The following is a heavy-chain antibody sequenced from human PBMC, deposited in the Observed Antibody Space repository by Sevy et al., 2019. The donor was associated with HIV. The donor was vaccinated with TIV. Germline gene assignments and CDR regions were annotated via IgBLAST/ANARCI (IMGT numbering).Heavy chain of an antibody. V-gene: IGHV3-48*02. D-gene: IGHD3-22*01. CDR1: GFTFSSYS. CDR3: ASGPPDYYDSSGDSDY. J-gene: IGHJ4*02. CDR2: ISSSSSTI. Sequence: GGSLRLSCAASGFTFSSYSMNWVRQAPGKGLEWVSYISSSSSTIYYADSVKGRFTISRDNAKNSLYLQMNSLRDEDTAVYYCASGPPDYYDSSGDSDYWGQGTLVTVSS.